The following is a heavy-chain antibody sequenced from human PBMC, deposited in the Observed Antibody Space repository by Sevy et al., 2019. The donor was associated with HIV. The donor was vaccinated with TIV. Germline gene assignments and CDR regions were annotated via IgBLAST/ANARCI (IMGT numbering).Heavy chain of an antibody. CDR3: AGRKVGDFWSGSVRGPWAGGPLFDY. Sequence: GGSLRLSCTSSGLSFNNYALTWVRQAPGKGLEWVSTISHSGDNTNYADSVKRRFIISRDNSENTLYLQMNSLRAEDTALYYCAGRKVGDFWSGSVRGPWAGGPLFDYWGQGTLVTVSS. D-gene: IGHD3-3*01. V-gene: IGHV3-23*01. J-gene: IGHJ4*02. CDR1: GLSFNNYA. CDR2: ISHSGDNT.